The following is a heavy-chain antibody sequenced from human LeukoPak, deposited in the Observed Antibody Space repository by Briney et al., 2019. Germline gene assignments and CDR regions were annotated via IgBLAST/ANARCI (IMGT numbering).Heavy chain of an antibody. J-gene: IGHJ4*02. V-gene: IGHV4-59*08. CDR1: GYSISSDYY. CDR2: IYYSGST. CDR3: ARQGVLDVTYFDY. Sequence: PSETLSLTCAVSGYSISSDYYWSWIRQPPGKGLEWIGYIYYSGSTNYNPSLKSRVTISVDTSKNQFSLKLSSVTAADTAVYYCARQGVLDVTYFDYWGQGTLVTVSS. D-gene: IGHD3-10*01.